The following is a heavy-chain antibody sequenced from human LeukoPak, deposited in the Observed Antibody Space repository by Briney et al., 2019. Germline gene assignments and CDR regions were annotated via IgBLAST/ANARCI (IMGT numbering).Heavy chain of an antibody. V-gene: IGHV4-59*01. CDR3: ARAAAAAPAEYFQH. J-gene: IGHJ1*01. CDR1: GGSISSYY. D-gene: IGHD6-13*01. Sequence: SETLSLTCTVSGGSISSYYWSWIRQPPGKGLEWIGYVYYSGSTNYNPSLKSRVTISVDTSKNQFSLKLSSVTAADTAVYYCARAAAAAPAEYFQHWGQGTLVTVSS. CDR2: VYYSGST.